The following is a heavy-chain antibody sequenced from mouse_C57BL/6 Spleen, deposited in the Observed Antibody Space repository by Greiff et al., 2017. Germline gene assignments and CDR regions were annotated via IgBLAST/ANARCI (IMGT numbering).Heavy chain of an antibody. V-gene: IGHV1-76*01. CDR2: IYPGSGNT. Sequence: VKLQESGAELVRPGASVKLSCKASGYTFTDYYINWVKQRPGQGLEWIARIYPGSGNTYYNEKFKGKATLTAEKSSSTAYMQLSSLTSEDSAVYFCARGDYDYVWFAYWGQGTLVTVSA. CDR3: ARGDYDYVWFAY. CDR1: GYTFTDYY. D-gene: IGHD2-4*01. J-gene: IGHJ3*01.